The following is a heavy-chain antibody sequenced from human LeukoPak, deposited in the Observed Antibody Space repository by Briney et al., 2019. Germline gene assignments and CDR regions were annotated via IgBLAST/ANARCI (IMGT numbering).Heavy chain of an antibody. Sequence: SETLSLTCTVSGGSISSYYWSWIRQPPGKGLEWTGYIYFSGSTNYNPSLKSRVTISVDTSKNQFSLKLSSVTAADTAVYYCARVGYCSGGSRYSDYYYGMDVWGQGTTVTASS. V-gene: IGHV4-59*01. CDR2: IYFSGST. D-gene: IGHD2-15*01. J-gene: IGHJ6*02. CDR3: ARVGYCSGGSRYSDYYYGMDV. CDR1: GGSISSYY.